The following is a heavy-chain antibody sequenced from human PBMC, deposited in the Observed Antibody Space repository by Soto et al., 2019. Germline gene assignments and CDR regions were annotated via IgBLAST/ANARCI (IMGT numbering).Heavy chain of an antibody. D-gene: IGHD6-13*01. CDR2: ISAYNGNT. V-gene: IGHV1-18*01. J-gene: IGHJ5*02. CDR1: GYTFTSYG. Sequence: GASVKVSCKASGYTFTSYGISWVRQAPGQGLEWMGWISAYNGNTNYAQKLQGGVTMTTDTSTSTAYMELRSLRSDDTAVYYCARVFVGAAAEVWILWSNWFDPWGQGTLVTVSS. CDR3: ARVFVGAAAEVWILWSNWFDP.